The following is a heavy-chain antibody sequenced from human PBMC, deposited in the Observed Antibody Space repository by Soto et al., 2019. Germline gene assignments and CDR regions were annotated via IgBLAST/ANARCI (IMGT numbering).Heavy chain of an antibody. Sequence: AGVNVPCKASVYNLGAYYTYWVRQAPGGGLEWGGLMDAITGGTDYEARLRDRVTMTTDPSTHPAYMAPRRLRSDDTAIYFCARGRDAASQFYSPHGMDAWGQGTTATASS. J-gene: IGHJ6*02. CDR2: MDAITGGT. V-gene: IGHV1-2*02. CDR1: VYNLGAYY. D-gene: IGHD2-15*01. CDR3: ARGRDAASQFYSPHGMDA.